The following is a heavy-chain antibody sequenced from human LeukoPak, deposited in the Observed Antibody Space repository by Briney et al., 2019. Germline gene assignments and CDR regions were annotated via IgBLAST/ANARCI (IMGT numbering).Heavy chain of an antibody. CDR3: AKEGYFDSSGYYHRRCDY. D-gene: IGHD3-22*01. Sequence: GGSLRLSCAASRFTFSSYAMSWVRQAPGKGLEWVSAISGSGGSTYYADSVKGRFTISRDNSKNTLYLQMNSLRAEDTAVYYCAKEGYFDSSGYYHRRCDYWGQGTLVTVSS. CDR1: RFTFSSYA. CDR2: ISGSGGST. J-gene: IGHJ4*02. V-gene: IGHV3-23*01.